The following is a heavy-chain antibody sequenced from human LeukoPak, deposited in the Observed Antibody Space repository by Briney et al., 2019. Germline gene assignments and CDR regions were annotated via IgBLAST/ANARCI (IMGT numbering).Heavy chain of an antibody. Sequence: GGSLRLSCAASGFPFDSYVMSWVRQAPGKGLVWVSLINADGSTATYADSVKGRFTISRDNARNTLSLQMNSLTIEDTAVYYCVVVVEPPDSDGFDVWGQGTMITVSS. CDR2: INADGSTA. J-gene: IGHJ3*01. D-gene: IGHD1-14*01. V-gene: IGHV3-74*01. CDR3: VVVVEPPDSDGFDV. CDR1: GFPFDSYV.